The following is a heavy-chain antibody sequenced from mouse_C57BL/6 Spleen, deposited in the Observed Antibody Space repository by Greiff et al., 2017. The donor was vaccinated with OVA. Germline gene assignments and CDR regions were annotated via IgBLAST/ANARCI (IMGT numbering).Heavy chain of an antibody. CDR3: TSYGSSYGYFGV. D-gene: IGHD1-1*01. CDR2: IDPEDGGT. CDR1: GFNIKDYY. J-gene: IGHJ1*03. V-gene: IGHV14-1*01. Sequence: VQLKQSGAELVRPGASVKLSCTASGFNIKDYYMHWVKQRPEQGLEWIGRIDPEDGGTEYAPKFQGKATMTADTSSNTAYLQLSSLTSEDTAVYYCTSYGSSYGYFGVWGTGTTVTVSS.